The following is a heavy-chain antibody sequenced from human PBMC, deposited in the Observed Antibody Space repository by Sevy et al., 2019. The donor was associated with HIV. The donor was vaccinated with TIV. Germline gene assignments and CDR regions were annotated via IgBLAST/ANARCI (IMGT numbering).Heavy chain of an antibody. Sequence: GGSLRLSCAASGFTFSSYGMHWVRQAPGKGLEWVAVIWYDGSNKYYADSVKGRFTISRDNSKNTLYLQMNSLRAEDTAVYYCARDLIYDFWSGSRAKNYYYYGMDVWGQGTTVTVSS. CDR2: IWYDGSNK. D-gene: IGHD3-3*01. CDR3: ARDLIYDFWSGSRAKNYYYYGMDV. CDR1: GFTFSSYG. V-gene: IGHV3-33*01. J-gene: IGHJ6*02.